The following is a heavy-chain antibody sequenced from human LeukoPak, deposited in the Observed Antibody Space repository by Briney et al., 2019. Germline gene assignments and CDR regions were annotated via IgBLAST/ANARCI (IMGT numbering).Heavy chain of an antibody. Sequence: GGSLRLSCAASGFTFSSYGIHWVRQAPGKGLEWVAVIWYDGSNKYYADSVKGRFTISRDNSKNTLYLQMNGLRAEDTAVYYCARGWLNYYYGMDVWGQGTTVTVSS. V-gene: IGHV3-33*01. D-gene: IGHD5-12*01. CDR3: ARGWLNYYYGMDV. J-gene: IGHJ6*02. CDR1: GFTFSSYG. CDR2: IWYDGSNK.